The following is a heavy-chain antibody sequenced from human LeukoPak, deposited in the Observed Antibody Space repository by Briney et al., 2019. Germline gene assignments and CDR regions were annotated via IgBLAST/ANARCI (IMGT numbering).Heavy chain of an antibody. V-gene: IGHV5-51*01. CDR2: IYPGDSDI. D-gene: IGHD5-12*01. CDR1: GYSFNTYW. CDR3: ARSDSAYTDVFDV. J-gene: IGHJ3*01. Sequence: GESLKISCKGSGYSFNTYWIGWVRQMPGKGLAWMGIIYPGDSDIRYGPSFQGQVTISADKSISIAYLQWSSLRASDTATYYCARSDSAYTDVFDVWGQGTTVTVSA.